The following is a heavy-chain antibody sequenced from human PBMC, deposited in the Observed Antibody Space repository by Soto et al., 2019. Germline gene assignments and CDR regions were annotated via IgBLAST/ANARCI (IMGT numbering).Heavy chain of an antibody. V-gene: IGHV3-21*01. CDR3: ARRSDYLYSSSHPGAFDI. D-gene: IGHD6-13*01. Sequence: EVQLVESGGGLVKPGGSLRLSCAASGFTFSSYSMNWVRQAPGKGLEWVSSISSSSSYIYYADSVKGRFTISRDNAKNSLYLQMNSLRAEDTAVYYCARRSDYLYSSSHPGAFDIWGQGTMVTVSS. CDR2: ISSSSSYI. CDR1: GFTFSSYS. J-gene: IGHJ3*02.